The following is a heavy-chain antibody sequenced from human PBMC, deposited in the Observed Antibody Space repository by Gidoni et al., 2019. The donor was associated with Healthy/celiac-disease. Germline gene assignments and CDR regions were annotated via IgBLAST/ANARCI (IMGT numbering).Heavy chain of an antibody. CDR2: ISYDGSNK. J-gene: IGHJ4*02. V-gene: IGHV3-30*04. CDR3: AREDYYDSSGFDY. CDR1: GFTFSSYA. D-gene: IGHD3-22*01. Sequence: QVQLVESGGGVVQPGRSLRLSCAASGFTFSSYAMHWVRQAPGKGLEGVAVISYDGSNKYYADSVKGRFTISRDNSKNTLYLQMNSLRAEDTAVYYCAREDYYDSSGFDYWGQGTLVTVSS.